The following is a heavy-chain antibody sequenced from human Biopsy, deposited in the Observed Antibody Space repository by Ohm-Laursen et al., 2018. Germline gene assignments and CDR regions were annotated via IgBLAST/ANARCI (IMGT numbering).Heavy chain of an antibody. V-gene: IGHV1-46*01. CDR2: INPSGGDT. CDR1: GYTFTNYY. J-gene: IGHJ3*02. CDR3: AGWTPEYDSSRYYLDAFDI. Sequence: ASVKVSCKASGYTFTNYYMHWVRQAPGQGLEWMGIINPSGGDTTYAQNFQGRLIMTRDTSTSTVYMELSSLTSEDTAVYYCAGWTPEYDSSRYYLDAFDIWGQGTKVTVSS. D-gene: IGHD3-22*01.